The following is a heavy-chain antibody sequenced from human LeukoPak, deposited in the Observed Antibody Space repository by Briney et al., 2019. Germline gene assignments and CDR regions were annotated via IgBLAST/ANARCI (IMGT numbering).Heavy chain of an antibody. CDR3: TRDYYDSSGLEYQNWFDP. Sequence: PGGSLRLSCTASGFTFGDYAMSWVRQAPGKGLEWVGFIRSKAYGCTTEYAASVKGRFTISRDDSKSIAYLQMNSMKTEDTAVYYCTRDYYDSSGLEYQNWFDPWGQGTLVTVSS. V-gene: IGHV3-49*04. CDR2: IRSKAYGCTT. D-gene: IGHD3-22*01. J-gene: IGHJ5*02. CDR1: GFTFGDYA.